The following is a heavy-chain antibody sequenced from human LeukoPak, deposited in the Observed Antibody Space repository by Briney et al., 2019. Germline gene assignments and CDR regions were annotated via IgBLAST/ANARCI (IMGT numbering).Heavy chain of an antibody. CDR1: GSSISSYY. V-gene: IGHV4-4*07. CDR2: IYTSGST. J-gene: IGHJ3*02. D-gene: IGHD3-16*02. CDR3: ARDFDYVWGSYRPNAAFDI. Sequence: SETLSLTCTVSGSSISSYYWSWIRQPAGKGLEWIGRIYTSGSTNYNPSLKSRVTMSVDTSKNQFSLKLSSVTAADTAVYYCARDFDYVWGSYRPNAAFDIWGQGTMVTVSS.